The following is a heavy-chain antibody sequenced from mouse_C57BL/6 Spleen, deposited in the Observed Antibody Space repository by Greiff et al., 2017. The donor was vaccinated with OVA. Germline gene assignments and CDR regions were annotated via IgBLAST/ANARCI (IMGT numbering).Heavy chain of an antibody. V-gene: IGHV1-55*01. CDR1: GYTFTSYW. CDR3: AREGSNYPFPLYAMDY. D-gene: IGHD2-5*01. Sequence: VQLQQSGAELVKPGASVKMSCKASGYTFTSYWITWVKQRPGQGLEWIGDIYPGSGSTNYNEKFKSKATLTVDTSSSTAYMQLSSLTSEDSAVYYCAREGSNYPFPLYAMDYWGQGTSVTVSS. J-gene: IGHJ4*01. CDR2: IYPGSGST.